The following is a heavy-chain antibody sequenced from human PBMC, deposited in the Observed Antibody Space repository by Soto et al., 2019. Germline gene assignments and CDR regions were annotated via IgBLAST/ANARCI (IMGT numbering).Heavy chain of an antibody. CDR2: IYYSGST. Sequence: SETLSLTCTVSGGSISSGGYYWSWIRQHPGKGLEWIGYIYYSGSTYYNPSLKSRVTISVDTSKNQFSLKLSSVTAADTAVYYCARSPPVQDSSGSLFDYWGQGTLVTVSS. D-gene: IGHD3-22*01. CDR3: ARSPPVQDSSGSLFDY. J-gene: IGHJ4*02. V-gene: IGHV4-31*03. CDR1: GGSISSGGYY.